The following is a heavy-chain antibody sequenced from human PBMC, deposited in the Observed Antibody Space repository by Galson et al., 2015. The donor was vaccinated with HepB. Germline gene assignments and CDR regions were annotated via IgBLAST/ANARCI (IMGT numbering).Heavy chain of an antibody. CDR1: GGSISSYY. J-gene: IGHJ5*02. Sequence: SETLSLTCTVSGGSISSYYWSWIRQPAGKGLEWIGRIYTSGSTNYNPSLKSRVTMSVDTSKNQFSLKLSSVTAADTAVYYCARVAADTAMVNNWFDPWGQGTLVTVSS. CDR2: IYTSGST. D-gene: IGHD5-18*01. V-gene: IGHV4-4*07. CDR3: ARVAADTAMVNNWFDP.